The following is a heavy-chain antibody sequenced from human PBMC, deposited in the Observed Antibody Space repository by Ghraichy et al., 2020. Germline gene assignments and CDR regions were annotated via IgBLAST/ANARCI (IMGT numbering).Heavy chain of an antibody. V-gene: IGHV4-39*07. CDR2: IYYSGST. J-gene: IGHJ4*02. CDR3: ARDGCGSSSPFAS. CDR1: GGSISSSSYY. Sequence: SETLSLTCTVSGGSISSSSYYWGWIRQPPGKGLEWIGSIYYSGSTYYNPSLKSRVTISVDMSKNQFSLKLNSVTAADTAGYYCARDGCGSSSPFASWGQGTLVTVSS. D-gene: IGHD6-6*01.